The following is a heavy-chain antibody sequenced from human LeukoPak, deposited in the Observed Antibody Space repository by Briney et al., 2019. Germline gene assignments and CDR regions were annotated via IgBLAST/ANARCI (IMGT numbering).Heavy chain of an antibody. J-gene: IGHJ5*02. CDR2: TYYRSKWYN. CDR1: GDSVSSNSAA. Sequence: SQTLSLTCAISGDSVSSNSAAWNWIRQSPSRGLEWLGRTYYRSKWYNDYAVSVKSRITINPDTSKNQFSLQLNSVTPEDTAVYYCARGDGPWWSPRANWFDPWGQGTLVTVSS. V-gene: IGHV6-1*01. CDR3: ARGDGPWWSPRANWFDP. D-gene: IGHD2-8*02.